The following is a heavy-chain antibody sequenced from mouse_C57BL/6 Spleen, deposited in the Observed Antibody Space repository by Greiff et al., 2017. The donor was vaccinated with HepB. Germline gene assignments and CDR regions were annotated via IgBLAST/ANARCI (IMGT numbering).Heavy chain of an antibody. CDR3: ARGGYDAYAMDY. Sequence: QVQLQHSGAELVKPGASVKISCKASGYAFSSYWMNWVKQRPGKGLEWIGQIYPGDGDTNYNGKFKGKATLTADKSSSTAYMQLSSLTSEDSAVYFCARGGYDAYAMDYWGQGTSVTVSS. J-gene: IGHJ4*01. D-gene: IGHD2-2*01. CDR2: IYPGDGDT. V-gene: IGHV1-80*01. CDR1: GYAFSSYW.